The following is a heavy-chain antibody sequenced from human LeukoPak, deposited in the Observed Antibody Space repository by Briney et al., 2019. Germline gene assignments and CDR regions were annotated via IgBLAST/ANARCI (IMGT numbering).Heavy chain of an antibody. CDR3: ARAPHFFDTSGSRYYFDY. CDR2: FYYSGST. CDR1: GGSISRGGYS. Sequence: SQTLSLTCAVSGGSISRGGYSWSWIRQPPGKGLEWIGYFYYSGSTYYNPSLKSRVTISVDTSKNQLSLKLSSVTAADTAVYYCARAPHFFDTSGSRYYFDYWGQGALVTVSS. J-gene: IGHJ4*02. D-gene: IGHD3-22*01. V-gene: IGHV4-30-4*07.